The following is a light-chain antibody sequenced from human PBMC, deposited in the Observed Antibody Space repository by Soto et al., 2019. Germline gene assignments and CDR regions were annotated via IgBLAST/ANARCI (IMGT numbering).Light chain of an antibody. Sequence: DIKMTQSPSTLSASVGDRVTITCRASQSISSWLAWYQQKPGKAPKLLIYKASSLESGVPSRFSGSGSGTEFTLATSSLQPDNFATDSCQQYNSLLTFGQGNKVEIK. J-gene: IGKJ1*01. CDR2: KAS. V-gene: IGKV1-5*03. CDR3: QQYNSLLT. CDR1: QSISSW.